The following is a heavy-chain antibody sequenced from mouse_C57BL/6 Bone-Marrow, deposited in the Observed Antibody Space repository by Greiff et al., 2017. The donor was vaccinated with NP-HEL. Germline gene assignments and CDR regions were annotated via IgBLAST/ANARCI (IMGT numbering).Heavy chain of an antibody. CDR3: AREGGLFYDGYPFAY. J-gene: IGHJ3*01. V-gene: IGHV3-6*01. CDR1: GYSITSGYY. D-gene: IGHD2-3*01. CDR2: ISYDGSN. Sequence: DVQLQESGPGLVKPSQSLSLTCSVTGYSITSGYYWNWIRQFPGNKLEWMGYISYDGSNNYNPSLKNRISITRDTSKNQFFLKLNSVTTEDTATYYCAREGGLFYDGYPFAYWGQGTLVTVSA.